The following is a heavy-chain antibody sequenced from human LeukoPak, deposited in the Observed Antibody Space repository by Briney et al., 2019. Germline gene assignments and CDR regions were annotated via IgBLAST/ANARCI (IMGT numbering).Heavy chain of an antibody. J-gene: IGHJ3*01. V-gene: IGHV5-51*01. CDR1: GYSFTSYW. CDR3: ARLARGWSGIFDV. CDR2: IYTGDSDT. Sequence: ESLKISCKGSGYSFTSYWIGWVRQMPGKSLEWMGIIYTGDSDTRYSPSFQGQVTISADKSISTAYLQWSSLKASDTAMYYCARLARGWSGIFDVWGQGTMVTVS. D-gene: IGHD6-19*01.